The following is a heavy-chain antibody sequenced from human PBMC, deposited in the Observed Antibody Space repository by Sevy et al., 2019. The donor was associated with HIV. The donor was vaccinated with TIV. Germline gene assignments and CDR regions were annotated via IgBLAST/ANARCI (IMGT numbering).Heavy chain of an antibody. Sequence: GGSLRLSCAASGFTSSSYAMHWVRQAPGKGLEWVAVISYDGSNKYYADSVKGRFTISRDNSKNTLYLQMNSLRAEDTAVYYCARDGTVPGPHFDYWGQGTLVTVSS. CDR2: ISYDGSNK. J-gene: IGHJ4*02. V-gene: IGHV3-30-3*01. CDR1: GFTSSSYA. D-gene: IGHD1-26*01. CDR3: ARDGTVPGPHFDY.